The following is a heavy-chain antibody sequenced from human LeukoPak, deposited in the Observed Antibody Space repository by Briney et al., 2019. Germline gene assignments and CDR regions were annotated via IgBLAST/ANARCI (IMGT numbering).Heavy chain of an antibody. J-gene: IGHJ4*02. CDR3: AKGNRARGSFYFDY. D-gene: IGHD2/OR15-2a*01. CDR1: GFTFSSYA. CDR2: ISGSGGST. Sequence: PGGSLRLSCAASGFTFSSYAMTWVRQAPGKGLEWVSVISGSGGSTYYADSVKGRFTISRDNSKNTLYLQMNSLRAEDTAVYYCAKGNRARGSFYFDYRGQGTLVTVSS. V-gene: IGHV3-23*01.